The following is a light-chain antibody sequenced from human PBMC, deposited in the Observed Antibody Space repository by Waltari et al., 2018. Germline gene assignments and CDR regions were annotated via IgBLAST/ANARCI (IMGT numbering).Light chain of an antibody. CDR1: QSISSY. J-gene: IGKJ4*01. V-gene: IGKV1-39*01. CDR2: AAS. CDR3: QQTDSTPGLT. Sequence: DIQMTQSPSSLSASVGDRVTITCRASQSISSYLNWYQQKPGKAPKLLIYAASSLQSGVPSRFSGSGSGTDFALTITSLQPEDLGTYYCQQTDSTPGLTFGGGTKVAIK.